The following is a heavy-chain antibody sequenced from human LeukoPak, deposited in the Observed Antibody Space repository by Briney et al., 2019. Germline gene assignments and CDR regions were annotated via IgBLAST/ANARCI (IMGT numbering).Heavy chain of an antibody. V-gene: IGHV1-69*06. D-gene: IGHD5-12*01. CDR1: GGAFSSYA. J-gene: IGHJ4*02. CDR2: IIPIFGTA. CDR3: ARGTYSGYDDY. Sequence: SVKVSCKASGGAFSSYAISWVRQAPGQGLEWMGGIIPIFGTANYAQKFQGRVTITADKSTSTAYMELSSLRSEDTAVYYCARGTYSGYDDYWGQGTLVTVSS.